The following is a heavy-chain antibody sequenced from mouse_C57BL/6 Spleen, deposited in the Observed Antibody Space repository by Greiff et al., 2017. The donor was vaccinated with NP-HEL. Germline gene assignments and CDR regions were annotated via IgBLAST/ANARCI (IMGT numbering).Heavy chain of an antibody. CDR2: INYDGSST. D-gene: IGHD2-5*01. CDR3: ASYSNSWYFDV. CDR1: GFTFSDYY. Sequence: EVQRVESEGGLVQPGSSMKLSCTASGFTFSDYYMAWVRQVPEKGLEWVANINYDGSSTYYLDSLKSRFIISRDNAKNILYLQMSSLKSEDTATYYCASYSNSWYFDVWGTGTTVTVSS. V-gene: IGHV5-16*01. J-gene: IGHJ1*03.